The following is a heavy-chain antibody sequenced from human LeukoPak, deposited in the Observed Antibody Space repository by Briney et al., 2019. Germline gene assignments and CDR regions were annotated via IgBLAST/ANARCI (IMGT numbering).Heavy chain of an antibody. Sequence: ASAKVSCKASGYTFTSYDINWVRQATGQGLEWMGWMNPNSGNTGYAQKFQGRVTMTRNTSISTAYMELSSLRSEDTAVYYCASSKWGTAMPEAYWGQGTLVTVSS. D-gene: IGHD5-18*01. V-gene: IGHV1-8*01. CDR1: GYTFTSYD. CDR2: MNPNSGNT. J-gene: IGHJ4*02. CDR3: ASSKWGTAMPEAY.